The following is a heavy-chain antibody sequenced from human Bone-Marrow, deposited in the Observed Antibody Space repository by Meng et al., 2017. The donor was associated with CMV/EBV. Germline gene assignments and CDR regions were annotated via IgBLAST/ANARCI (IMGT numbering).Heavy chain of an antibody. Sequence: RPRISVKITWKTAEYFFTADSAKRVRECRRHGLEGMGWINPNSGGTNYAHNVRGRVTMTRYTSISTPYMELSRLRSDDTAVYYCARGRNYYDSSGYHPFDYWGQRTLVTVSS. CDR2: INPNSGGT. D-gene: IGHD3-22*01. V-gene: IGHV1-2*07. J-gene: IGHJ4*02. CDR3: ARGRNYYDSSGYHPFDY. CDR1: EYFFTADS.